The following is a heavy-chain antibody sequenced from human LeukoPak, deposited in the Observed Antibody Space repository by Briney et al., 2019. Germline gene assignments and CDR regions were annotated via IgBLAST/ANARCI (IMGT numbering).Heavy chain of an antibody. J-gene: IGHJ4*02. D-gene: IGHD2-2*02. V-gene: IGHV3-23*01. CDR1: GFTFSSYA. CDR2: ISGSGGST. Sequence: PGGSLRLSCAASGFTFSSYAMSWVRQAPGKGLEWVSAISGSGGSTYYADSGKGRVTISSDNSKNTLYLQMNSLRAEDTAVYYCAKGMSRLGYCSSTSCYTAGYWGQGTLVTVSS. CDR3: AKGMSRLGYCSSTSCYTAGY.